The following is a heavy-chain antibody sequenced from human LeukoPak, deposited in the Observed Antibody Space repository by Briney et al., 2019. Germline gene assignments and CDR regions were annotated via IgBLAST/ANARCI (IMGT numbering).Heavy chain of an antibody. V-gene: IGHV1-8*01. Sequence: EASVKVSCKASVCVFTWYDINWVRQATGQGLEWMGWINPNSGTTGYAQNFQGRVTMTRDTSIRTAYMELSSLRSEDTAVYYCATGREGYGDYAADNWFDPWGQGTLVTVSS. D-gene: IGHD4-17*01. J-gene: IGHJ5*02. CDR1: VCVFTWYD. CDR3: ATGREGYGDYAADNWFDP. CDR2: INPNSGTT.